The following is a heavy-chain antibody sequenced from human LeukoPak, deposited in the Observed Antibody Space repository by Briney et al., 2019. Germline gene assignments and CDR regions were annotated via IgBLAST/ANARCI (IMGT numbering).Heavy chain of an antibody. CDR1: GYSISSDYY. CDR3: GRPPAY. J-gene: IGHJ4*02. V-gene: IGHV4-38-2*01. CDR2: IYHSGNT. Sequence: SETLSLTCDVSGYSISSDYYWGWIRQPPGKGLEWIGGIYHSGNTYYNTSLKSRITISANTSKNQFFLKLSSVTAADTAVYYCGRPPAYWGQGTLVTVSS.